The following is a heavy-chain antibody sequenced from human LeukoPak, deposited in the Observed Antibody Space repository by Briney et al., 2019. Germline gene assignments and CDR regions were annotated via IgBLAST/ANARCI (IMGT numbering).Heavy chain of an antibody. J-gene: IGHJ4*02. CDR1: GFTFSSYA. CDR3: AREPQWLVMWD. Sequence: GGSLRLSCAASGFTFSSYAMSWVRQAPGKGLEWVSSISSSSSYIYYADSVKGRFTISRDNAKNSLYLQMNSLRAEDTAVYYCAREPQWLVMWDWGQGTLVTVSS. V-gene: IGHV3-21*01. D-gene: IGHD6-19*01. CDR2: ISSSSSYI.